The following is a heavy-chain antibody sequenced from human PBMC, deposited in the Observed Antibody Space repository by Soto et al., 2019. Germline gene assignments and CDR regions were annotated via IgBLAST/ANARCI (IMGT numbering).Heavy chain of an antibody. CDR2: ISSTNSYI. CDR3: AKDVATILADYFDY. J-gene: IGHJ4*02. V-gene: IGHV3-21*01. CDR1: GFTFSTYN. Sequence: EVQLVESGGGLVKPGGSLRLSCTASGFTFSTYNMNWVRQAPGKGLEWVSSISSTNSYIYYADSVKDRFTISRDNAKNSLYLQMNSLRAEDTAVYYCAKDVATILADYFDYWGQGTLVTVSS. D-gene: IGHD3-3*01.